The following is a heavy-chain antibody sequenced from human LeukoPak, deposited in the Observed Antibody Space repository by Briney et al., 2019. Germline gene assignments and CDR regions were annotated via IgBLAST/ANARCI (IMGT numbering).Heavy chain of an antibody. J-gene: IGHJ6*03. CDR1: GYTFSTYD. CDR2: MNPDSGFT. CDR3: ARGRVLSFRRSSYYYMDV. D-gene: IGHD2/OR15-2a*01. V-gene: IGHV1-8*01. Sequence: ASVKVSCKASGYTFSTYDINWVRQAPGQGLEWMGWMNPDSGFTAYAQTLQGRVAITRNTSITTAYMELSILRSDDTAVYYCARGRVLSFRRSSYYYMDVWGKGTTVTVSS.